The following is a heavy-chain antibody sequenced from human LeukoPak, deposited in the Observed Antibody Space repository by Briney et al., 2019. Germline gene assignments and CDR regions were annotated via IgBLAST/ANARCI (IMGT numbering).Heavy chain of an antibody. CDR2: ISYDGSNK. CDR1: GFTFSSYG. J-gene: IGHJ4*02. Sequence: GGSLRLSCAASGFTFSSYGMHWVRQAPGKGLEWVAVISYDGSNKYYADSVKGRFTISRDNSKNTLYLQMNSLRAEDTAVYYCAKGVGSSGYYYFDYWGQGTLVTVSS. V-gene: IGHV3-30*18. D-gene: IGHD3-22*01. CDR3: AKGVGSSGYYYFDY.